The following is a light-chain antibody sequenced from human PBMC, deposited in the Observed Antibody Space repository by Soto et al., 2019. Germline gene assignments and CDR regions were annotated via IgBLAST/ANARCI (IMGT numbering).Light chain of an antibody. J-gene: IGKJ3*01. Sequence: DIQMTQSPSTLSASVGDRVTVTCRASQSISSWLAWYQQKPGKAPNLLIYKASTLESGVPSRFSGSGSGTEFTLTISSLQPDDFATYYCQQYNSYPITFGPGTKVDSK. V-gene: IGKV1-5*03. CDR3: QQYNSYPIT. CDR2: KAS. CDR1: QSISSW.